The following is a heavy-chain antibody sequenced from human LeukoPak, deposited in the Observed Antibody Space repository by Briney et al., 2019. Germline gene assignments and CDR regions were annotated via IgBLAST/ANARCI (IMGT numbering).Heavy chain of an antibody. V-gene: IGHV1-18*01. CDR2: VSAYNDNA. CDR1: GYTFITYG. CDR3: ARKKLVGSVDYYYGMDV. D-gene: IGHD1-26*01. J-gene: IGHJ6*02. Sequence: ASVKVSCKASGYTFITYGISWVRQAPGQGLEWMGWVSAYNDNANYAQNLQGRITMTTDTSTSTAYMELRSLRSDDTAVYYCARKKLVGSVDYYYGMDVWGQGTTVTVSS.